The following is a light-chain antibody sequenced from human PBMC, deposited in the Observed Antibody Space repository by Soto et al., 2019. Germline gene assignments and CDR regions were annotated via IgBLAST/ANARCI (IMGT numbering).Light chain of an antibody. V-gene: IGLV2-8*01. CDR2: EVT. CDR1: SSDVGFYNF. Sequence: QSVRSHPPSACWSPGQLLTISCTGTSSDVGFYNFVSWYQQRPGKAPKLVIYEVTKRPSGVPDRFSGSKSGSTASLTVSGLQADDQADHYCASYAGTKPFVFGRGTKVTVL. CDR3: ASYAGTKPFV. J-gene: IGLJ1*01.